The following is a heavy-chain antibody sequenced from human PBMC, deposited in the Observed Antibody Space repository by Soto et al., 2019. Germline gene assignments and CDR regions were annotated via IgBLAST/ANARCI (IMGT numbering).Heavy chain of an antibody. CDR2: IYPDDSDT. CDR1: GYRFTDYW. V-gene: IGHV5-51*01. D-gene: IGHD5-12*01. J-gene: IGHJ5*02. CDR3: ARFLRGFANWCDP. Sequence: PGESLKISCKGSGYRFTDYWIAWVRQMPGKGLEWMGIIYPDDSDTRYRPSFQGQVTISAEKSINTAYLQWSSLKASDTAMYYCARFLRGFANWCDPWGPGTLVTVSS.